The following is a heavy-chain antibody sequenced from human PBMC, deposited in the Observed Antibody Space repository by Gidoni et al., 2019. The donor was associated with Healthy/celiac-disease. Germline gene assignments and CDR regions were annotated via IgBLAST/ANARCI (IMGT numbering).Heavy chain of an antibody. Sequence: EVQLVESGGGLVQHGRSLRLSCAASGFTFDEYALPWVRQAPGKGMDWVSGISWNRGSIGYADSVKVRFTISRYNAKNSLYLQMNSLRAEDTALYYCAKDIYNSRQYYYDSSPSAFDIWGQGTMVTVSS. D-gene: IGHD3-22*01. J-gene: IGHJ3*02. CDR3: AKDIYNSRQYYYDSSPSAFDI. CDR2: ISWNRGSI. V-gene: IGHV3-9*01. CDR1: GFTFDEYA.